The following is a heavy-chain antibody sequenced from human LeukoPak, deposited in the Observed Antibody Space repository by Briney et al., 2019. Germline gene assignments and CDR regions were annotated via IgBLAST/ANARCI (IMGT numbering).Heavy chain of an antibody. CDR2: IYYSGST. Sequence: SETLSLTCTVSGGSISSSSYYWGWIRQPPGKGLEWIGSIYYSGSTYYNPSLKSRVTISVDTSKNQFSLKLSSVTAADTAVYYCARETYYYDSSGYRYYFDYWGQGTLVTVSS. J-gene: IGHJ4*02. CDR1: GGSISSSSYY. D-gene: IGHD3-22*01. CDR3: ARETYYYDSSGYRYYFDY. V-gene: IGHV4-39*07.